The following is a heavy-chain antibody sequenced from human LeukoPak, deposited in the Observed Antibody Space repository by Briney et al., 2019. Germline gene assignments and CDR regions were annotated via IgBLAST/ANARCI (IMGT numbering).Heavy chain of an antibody. Sequence: SQTLSLTCVLSGDSVSRNSADWNWIRQSPSRGLEWLGRIYFRSKWYTDYAVSVRGRITFNPDTSKNQFSLQLNSVTPEDTAVYYCTRGAYGHVFDIWGQATLVTVSS. CDR3: TRGAYGHVFDI. CDR2: IYFRSKWYT. J-gene: IGHJ3*02. V-gene: IGHV6-1*01. D-gene: IGHD2-21*01. CDR1: GDSVSRNSAD.